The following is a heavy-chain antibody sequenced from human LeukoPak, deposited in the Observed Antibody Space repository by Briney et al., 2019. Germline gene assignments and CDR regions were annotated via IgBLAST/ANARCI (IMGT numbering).Heavy chain of an antibody. J-gene: IGHJ4*02. V-gene: IGHV4-4*02. CDR2: IYHSGST. D-gene: IGHD3-22*01. CDR1: GASISSGYW. Sequence: SETLSLTCAVSGASISSGYWWSWVRQPPGKGLEWIGEIYHSGSTNHNPSLKSRVTISVDKSKSQFSLNLSSVTAADTAVYYCGRAGADSSGYYTIDYWGQGTLVTVSS. CDR3: GRAGADSSGYYTIDY.